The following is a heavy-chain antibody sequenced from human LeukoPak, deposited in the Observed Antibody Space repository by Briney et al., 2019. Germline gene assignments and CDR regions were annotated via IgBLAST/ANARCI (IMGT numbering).Heavy chain of an antibody. CDR2: IRGKANSYAT. D-gene: IGHD3-22*01. V-gene: IGHV3-73*01. Sequence: PGGSLRLSCAASGFTVSSNYMSWVRQAAGKGLEWVGRIRGKANSYATEYAASVKGRFTISRDDSKNTAYLQMNSLKTEDTAVYYCYYYDSSGYRGGYWGQGTLVTVSS. CDR3: YYYDSSGYRGGY. CDR1: GFTVSSNY. J-gene: IGHJ4*02.